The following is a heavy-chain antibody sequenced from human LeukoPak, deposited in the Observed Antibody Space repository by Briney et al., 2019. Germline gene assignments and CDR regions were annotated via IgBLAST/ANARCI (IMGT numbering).Heavy chain of an antibody. CDR2: IYYSGST. CDR3: ARSRARGWGSGYYYDDAFDI. Sequence: SETLSLTCTVSGGSISSYYWSWIRQPPGKGLEWIGYIYYSGSTNYNPSLKSRVTISVDTSKNQFSLKLSSVTAAATAVYYCARSRARGWGSGYYYDDAFDIWGQGTMVTVSS. CDR1: GGSISSYY. J-gene: IGHJ3*02. D-gene: IGHD3-22*01. V-gene: IGHV4-59*08.